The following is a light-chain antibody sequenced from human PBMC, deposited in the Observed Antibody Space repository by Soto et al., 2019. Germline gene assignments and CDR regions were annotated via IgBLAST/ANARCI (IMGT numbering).Light chain of an antibody. CDR1: QNIETY. CDR3: QQSYSSPRT. J-gene: IGKJ1*01. V-gene: IGKV1-39*01. Sequence: DIQMTQSPSSLSASVGDSVTITCRASQNIETYLNWYQVKPGKAPKLLLSVAPGFQGEVPSYFSGSGSGTDFTLTTSSLQPEDFATYYCQQSYSSPRTFGQGTKVDIK. CDR2: VAP.